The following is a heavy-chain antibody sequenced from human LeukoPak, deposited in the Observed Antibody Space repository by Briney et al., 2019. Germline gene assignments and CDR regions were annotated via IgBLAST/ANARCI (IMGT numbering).Heavy chain of an antibody. V-gene: IGHV3-21*01. J-gene: IGHJ5*02. CDR1: GFTFSSYA. Sequence: GGSLRLSCAASGFTFSSYAMSWVRQAPGKGLEWVSSISSSSSYIYYADSVKGRFTISRDNAKNSLYLQMNSLRAEDTAVYYCARDTYSNYVGGWFDPWGQGALVTVSS. D-gene: IGHD4-11*01. CDR2: ISSSSSYI. CDR3: ARDTYSNYVGGWFDP.